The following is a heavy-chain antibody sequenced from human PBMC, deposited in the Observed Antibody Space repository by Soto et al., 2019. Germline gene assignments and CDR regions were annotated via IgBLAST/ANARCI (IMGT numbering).Heavy chain of an antibody. J-gene: IGHJ4*02. CDR3: AREGINNYNEYYFDS. V-gene: IGHV3-21*01. D-gene: IGHD4-4*01. CDR1: GFTFSIYS. Sequence: GGSLRLSCAASGFTFSIYSMNWVRQAPGKGLEWVSSISGSGNYTHYADFLGGRFTISRDNAKTSLYLQMNSLRAEDTAVYYCAREGINNYNEYYFDSWGQGTVVTVSS. CDR2: ISGSGNYT.